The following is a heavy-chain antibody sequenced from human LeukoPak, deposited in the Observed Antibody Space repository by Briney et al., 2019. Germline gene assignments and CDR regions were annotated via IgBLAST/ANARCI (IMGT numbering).Heavy chain of an antibody. D-gene: IGHD3-22*01. CDR1: GYTFTGYY. J-gene: IGHJ4*02. V-gene: IGHV1-2*06. CDR3: ARDGGAPYYYDSSGYYSDY. CDR2: INPNSGGT. Sequence: ASVKVSCKASGYTFTGYYMHWVRQAPGQGLEWMGRINPNSGGTNYAQKFQGRVTMTRDTSISTAYMELSRLRSDDTAVYYCARDGGAPYYYDSSGYYSDYWGQGTLVTVSS.